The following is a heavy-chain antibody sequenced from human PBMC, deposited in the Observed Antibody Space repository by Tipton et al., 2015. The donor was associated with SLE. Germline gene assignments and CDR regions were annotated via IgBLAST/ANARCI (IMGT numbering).Heavy chain of an antibody. CDR2: IYHSGST. D-gene: IGHD6-13*01. J-gene: IGHJ4*02. CDR1: GDSINSGTYY. V-gene: IGHV4-30-2*01. CDR3: ARGGYSSSSPDY. Sequence: TLSLTCTVSGDSINSGTYYWSWIRQPPGKGLEWIGYIYHSGSTYYNPSLKSRVTISVDRSKNQFSLKLSSVTAADTAVYYCARGGYSSSSPDYWGQGTLVTVSS.